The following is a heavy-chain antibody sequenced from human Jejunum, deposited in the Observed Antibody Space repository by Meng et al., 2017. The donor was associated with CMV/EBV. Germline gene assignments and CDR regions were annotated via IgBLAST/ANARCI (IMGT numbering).Heavy chain of an antibody. V-gene: IGHV1-2*06. J-gene: IGHJ4*02. CDR3: ARDLMAADYTPY. CDR2: INPYSGGT. Sequence: CKASGYTFTVYEFHWVRQAPGQGLEWMGRINPYSGGTTYSQKFQGRLTMTRDTSISTAYMELSSLTSDDTAVYYCARDLMAADYTPYWGQGSLVTVSS. D-gene: IGHD6-6*01. CDR1: GYTFTVYE.